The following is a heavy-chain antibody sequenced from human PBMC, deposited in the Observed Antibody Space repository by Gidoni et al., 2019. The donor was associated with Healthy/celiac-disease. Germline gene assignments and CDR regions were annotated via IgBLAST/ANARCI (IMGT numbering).Heavy chain of an antibody. Sequence: QVQLVESGGGVVQPGRSLRLSCAASGFTFSSYGMHWVRQAPGKGVEWVAVIWYDGSNKYYADSVKGRFTISRDNSKNTLYLQMNSLRAEDTAVYYCARDTVGRYYDSSGYPFDYWGQGTLVTVSS. CDR2: IWYDGSNK. V-gene: IGHV3-33*01. CDR1: GFTFSSYG. J-gene: IGHJ4*02. D-gene: IGHD3-22*01. CDR3: ARDTVGRYYDSSGYPFDY.